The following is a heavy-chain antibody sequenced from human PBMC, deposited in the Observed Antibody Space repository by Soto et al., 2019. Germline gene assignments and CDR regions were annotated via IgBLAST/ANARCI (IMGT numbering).Heavy chain of an antibody. CDR1: GGSISSGGYY. J-gene: IGHJ4*02. CDR3: ARVWQGYYGSGSYQYFDY. Sequence: ASETLSLTCTVSGGSISSGGYYWSWIRQHPGKGLEWIGYIYYSGSTYYNQSLKSRVTISVDTSKNQFSLKLSSVTAADTAVYYCARVWQGYYGSGSYQYFDYWGQGTLVTVSS. V-gene: IGHV4-31*03. CDR2: IYYSGST. D-gene: IGHD3-10*01.